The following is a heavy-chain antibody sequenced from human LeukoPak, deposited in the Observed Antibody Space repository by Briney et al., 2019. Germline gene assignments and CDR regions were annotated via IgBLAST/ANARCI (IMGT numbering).Heavy chain of an antibody. CDR1: GGTFSSYA. V-gene: IGHV1-69*06. CDR2: IIPIFGTA. J-gene: IGHJ4*02. CDR3: ARDYYDSSGYPPPLGY. D-gene: IGHD3-22*01. Sequence: GASVKVSCKASGGTFSSYAISWVRQAPGQGLEWMGGIIPIFGTANYAQKFQGRVTITADKSTSTAYMELSSLRSEDTAVYYCARDYYDSSGYPPPLGYWGQGTLVTVSS.